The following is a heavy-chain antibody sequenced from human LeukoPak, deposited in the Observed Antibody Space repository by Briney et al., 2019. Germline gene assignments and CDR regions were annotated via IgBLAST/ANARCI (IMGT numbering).Heavy chain of an antibody. J-gene: IGHJ4*02. CDR1: GFTFSDYA. CDR2: ISWNTYST. CDR3: AKEAPHTEVLIALPEWNFIDY. V-gene: IGHV3-9*01. D-gene: IGHD2-21*01. Sequence: TGGSLRLSCAASGFTFSDYAMHWVRQAPGKGLEWVSGISWNTYSTISAVSVRGRFTISRDNGKNTLYLQLNKLRPEDTALYYCAKEAPHTEVLIALPEWNFIDYWGQGVLVSVSS.